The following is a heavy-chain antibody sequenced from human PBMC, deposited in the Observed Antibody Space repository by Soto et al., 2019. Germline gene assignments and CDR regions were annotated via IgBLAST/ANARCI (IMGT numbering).Heavy chain of an antibody. V-gene: IGHV3-7*01. Sequence: GGSLRLSCAASGFTFSSYWMSWVRQAPGKGLEWVANIKQDGSEKYYVDSVRGRFTISRDNAKNSLYLQMNSLRAEDTAVYYCATERSHCTTGVCPRVDLWGRGTLVTVSS. D-gene: IGHD2-8*01. CDR2: IKQDGSEK. CDR1: GFTFSSYW. CDR3: ATERSHCTTGVCPRVDL. J-gene: IGHJ2*01.